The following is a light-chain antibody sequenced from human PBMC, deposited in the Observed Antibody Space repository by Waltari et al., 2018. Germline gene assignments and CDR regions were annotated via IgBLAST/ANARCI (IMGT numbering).Light chain of an antibody. J-gene: IGLJ2*01. CDR1: SSDVGGYNS. CDR2: EVN. V-gene: IGLV2-8*01. CDR3: SSYAGSNNYVL. Sequence: QSALPQPPSASGSPGQSVTISCTGTSSDVGGYNSVAWYQQHPGKAPKLMIYEVNNRPSGVPDRFSGSKSGNTASLTVSGLQAEDEADYYCSSYAGSNNYVLFGGGTKLTVL.